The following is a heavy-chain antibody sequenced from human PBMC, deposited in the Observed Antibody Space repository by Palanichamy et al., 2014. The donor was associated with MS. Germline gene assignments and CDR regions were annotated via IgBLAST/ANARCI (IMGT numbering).Heavy chain of an antibody. CDR3: AKQLAGTLWYYFEY. CDR1: GDSVSSNNAA. D-gene: IGHD6-13*01. J-gene: IGHJ4*02. CDR2: TYYRSKWYN. V-gene: IGHV6-1*01. Sequence: QVQLQQSGPGLVKPSQTLSLTCAVFGDSVSSNNAAWSWIRQSPSRGLEWLGRTYYRSKWYNDYAVSVRGRIDISGDISQNHFSLQLNSVTPEDTGVYYCAKQLAGTLWYYFEYWGQGTLVTVSS.